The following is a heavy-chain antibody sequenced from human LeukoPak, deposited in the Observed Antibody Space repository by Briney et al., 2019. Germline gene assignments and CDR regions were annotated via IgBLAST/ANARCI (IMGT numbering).Heavy chain of an antibody. Sequence: GGSLRLSCATSGFIFNYYAMSWVRQAPGKGLEWVSGISGSDGSTYYADSVKGRFSISRDNSKKALFLQMNSLRAEDTAVYYCAKSGYSSGWFRAFDIWGQGTLVTVSS. J-gene: IGHJ3*02. CDR3: AKSGYSSGWFRAFDI. V-gene: IGHV3-23*01. CDR2: ISGSDGST. D-gene: IGHD6-19*01. CDR1: GFIFNYYA.